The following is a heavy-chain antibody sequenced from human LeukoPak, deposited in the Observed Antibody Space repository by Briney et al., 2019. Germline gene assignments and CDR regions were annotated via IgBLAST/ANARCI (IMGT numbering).Heavy chain of an antibody. CDR1: GYTFTAYY. CDR2: INPNSGGT. J-gene: IGHJ1*01. Sequence: ASVKVSCKASGYTFTAYYMHWVRQAPGQGLEWMGWINPNSGGTNYAQKFQGRVTMTRDTSISTAYMELSRLRSDDTAVYYCALKGIAVAGTPVGEYFQHWGQGTLVTVSS. V-gene: IGHV1-2*02. CDR3: ALKGIAVAGTPVGEYFQH. D-gene: IGHD6-19*01.